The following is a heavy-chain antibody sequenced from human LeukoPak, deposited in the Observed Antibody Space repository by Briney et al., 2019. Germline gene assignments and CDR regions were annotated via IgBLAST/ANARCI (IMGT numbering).Heavy chain of an antibody. Sequence: SETLSLTCAVYGGSFSGYYWSWIRQPPGKGLEWIGEINHSGSTNYNPSLKSRVTISVDTSKNQFSLKLSSVTAADTAVYYCARGIVVVPAAMRVWFDPWGQGTLVTVSS. CDR2: INHSGST. V-gene: IGHV4-34*01. CDR1: GGSFSGYY. J-gene: IGHJ5*02. CDR3: ARGIVVVPAAMRVWFDP. D-gene: IGHD2-2*01.